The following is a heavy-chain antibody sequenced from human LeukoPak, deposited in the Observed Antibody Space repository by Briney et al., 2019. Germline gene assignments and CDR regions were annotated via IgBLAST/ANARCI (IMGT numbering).Heavy chain of an antibody. V-gene: IGHV4-34*01. CDR3: ARGVGGFNY. Sequence: SETLSLTCAVYGGSFSGYYWSWIRQPPGKGLEWIGEINHSGGTNYNPSLKSRVTISVDTSKNQFSLKLSSVTAADTAVYYCARGVGGFNYWGQGTLVTVSS. J-gene: IGHJ4*02. D-gene: IGHD3-16*01. CDR1: GGSFSGYY. CDR2: INHSGGT.